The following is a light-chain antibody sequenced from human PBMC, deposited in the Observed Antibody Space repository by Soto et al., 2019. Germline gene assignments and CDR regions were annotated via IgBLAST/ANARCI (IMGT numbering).Light chain of an antibody. Sequence: DIVMQHSPGTLSSSPGETATPSCRARQSVSSSYLAWYQQKPGQAPRLLIYGASNRATGIPDRFGGSGSGTDFTLTISRLEPGDFAVYYCQQYGSSSITFGQGTKLEIK. CDR3: QQYGSSSIT. V-gene: IGKV3-20*01. J-gene: IGKJ5*01. CDR1: QSVSSSY. CDR2: GAS.